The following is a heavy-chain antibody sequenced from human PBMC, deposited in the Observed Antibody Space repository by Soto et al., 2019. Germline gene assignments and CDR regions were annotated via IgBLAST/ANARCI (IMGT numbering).Heavy chain of an antibody. CDR3: ARVLARGYYYYGMDV. J-gene: IGHJ6*02. V-gene: IGHV4-34*01. CDR1: GGSFSGYY. CDR2: INRGGST. Sequence: SETLSLTCAVYGGSFSGYYWSWIRKPPGKGLEWIGEINRGGSTNYNPSLKSRVTISVDTSKNQFSLKLSSVTAADTAVYYCARVLARGYYYYGMDVWGQGTTVTVSS.